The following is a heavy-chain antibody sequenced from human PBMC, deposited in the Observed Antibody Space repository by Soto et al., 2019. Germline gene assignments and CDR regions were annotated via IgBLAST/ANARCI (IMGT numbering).Heavy chain of an antibody. J-gene: IGHJ6*02. CDR3: ARGSLSSGWGSYYYYCMDV. D-gene: IGHD6-19*01. V-gene: IGHV3-30-3*01. CDR1: GFTFSSYA. CDR2: ISYDVSNK. Sequence: GGSLRLSCAASGFTFSSYAMHWVRQAPGKGLEWVAVISYDVSNKYYADSVKGRFTISRDNSKNTLYLQMNSLRAEDTAVYYCARGSLSSGWGSYYYYCMDVWGQGTRVTVSS.